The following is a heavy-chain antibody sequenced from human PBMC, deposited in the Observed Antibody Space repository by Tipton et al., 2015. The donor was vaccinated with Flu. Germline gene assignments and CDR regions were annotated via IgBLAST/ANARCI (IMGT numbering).Heavy chain of an antibody. V-gene: IGHV4-38-2*01. D-gene: IGHD4-11*01. CDR1: GYPISDGFF. CDR3: ARRDYSNYVSDPKSWFDP. J-gene: IGHJ5*02. Sequence: TLSLTCDVSGYPISDGFFWGWIRKPPGGGLEWIGNIHRSGNGYYNPSLKSRVSISVDTSKNQFSLNMRSVTAADMAVYYCARRDYSNYVSDPKSWFDPWGQGTLVAVSS. CDR2: IHRSGNG.